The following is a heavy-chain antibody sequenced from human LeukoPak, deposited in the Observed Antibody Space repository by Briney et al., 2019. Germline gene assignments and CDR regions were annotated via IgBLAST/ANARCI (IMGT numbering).Heavy chain of an antibody. J-gene: IGHJ4*02. CDR1: GYTFTSYG. Sequence: ASVKVSCKASGYTFTSYGISWVRQAPGQGLEWMGWISAYNRNTNHAQKLQGRVTMTTDTSTSTAYMELRSLRSDDTAVYYCASGCSSTSCDLTAFDYWGQGTLVTVSS. CDR2: ISAYNRNT. V-gene: IGHV1-18*01. D-gene: IGHD2-2*01. CDR3: ASGCSSTSCDLTAFDY.